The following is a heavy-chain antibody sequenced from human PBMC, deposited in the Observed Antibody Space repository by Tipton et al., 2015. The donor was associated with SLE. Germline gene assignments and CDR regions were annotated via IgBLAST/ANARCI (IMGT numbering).Heavy chain of an antibody. CDR1: GYTFSSNY. V-gene: IGHV1-46*01. D-gene: IGHD1-26*01. J-gene: IGHJ4*01. Sequence: QVQLVQSGAEVKKPGASVKVSCTASGYTFSSNYIHWVRQAPGQGLEWMGIVNPDTGGTSYAQRFQGRVTVTADTSSSTVYVELSSLRFDDTAVYYCARDRSRSGSDVFDYWGHGSLVTVFS. CDR3: ARDRSRSGSDVFDY. CDR2: VNPDTGGT.